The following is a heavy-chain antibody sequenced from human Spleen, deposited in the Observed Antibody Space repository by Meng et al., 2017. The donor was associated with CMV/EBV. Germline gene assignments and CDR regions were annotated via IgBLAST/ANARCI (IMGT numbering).Heavy chain of an antibody. V-gene: IGHV4-34*01. Sequence: YGGSFCGYYWSFLRQPPGKGLEWIGEINHSGSTTYHPSLKSRVTISVDPSKNQFSLKLSSVTAADTAVYYCARGQLRYSSSWHNWFDPWGQGTLVTVSS. D-gene: IGHD6-13*01. CDR1: GGSFCGYY. CDR2: INHSGST. CDR3: ARGQLRYSSSWHNWFDP. J-gene: IGHJ5*02.